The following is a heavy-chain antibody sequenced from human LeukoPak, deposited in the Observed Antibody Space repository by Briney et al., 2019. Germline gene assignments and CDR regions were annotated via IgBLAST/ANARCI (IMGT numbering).Heavy chain of an antibody. CDR1: VHSISSSNY. CDR2: IYYSGIT. J-gene: IGHJ4*02. Sequence: SETLSLTCSVSVHSISSSNYWAWIRQPPGKGLEWIASIYYSGITYYNPSPKSRVTISVDTSTNQFSLKLNSVTAADTAVYYCARRPYGSGARFYFDYWGQGTLVTVSS. CDR3: ARRPYGSGARFYFDY. V-gene: IGHV4-39*01. D-gene: IGHD3-10*01.